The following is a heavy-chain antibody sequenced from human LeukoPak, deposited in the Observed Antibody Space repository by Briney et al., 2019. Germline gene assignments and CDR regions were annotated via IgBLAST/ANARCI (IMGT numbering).Heavy chain of an antibody. J-gene: IGHJ1*01. CDR2: IHYTGST. CDR3: ARSRGNLYFQH. D-gene: IGHD6-25*01. CDR1: GDSLSSYY. Sequence: PSETLSLTCTVSGDSLSSYYWSWIRQSPEKGLEWIGYIHYTGSTYYNPSLRSRVTISVDTSKNQFSLRLISVTAADTAIYYCARSRGNLYFQHWGQGTLVTVSS. V-gene: IGHV4-59*01.